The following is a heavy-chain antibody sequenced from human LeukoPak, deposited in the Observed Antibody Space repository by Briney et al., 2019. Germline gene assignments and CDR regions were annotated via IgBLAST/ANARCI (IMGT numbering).Heavy chain of an antibody. CDR2: ISSSGSTI. V-gene: IGHV3-48*03. Sequence: GGSLRLSGAASGFTFSSYEMNWVRQAPGKGLEWVSYISSSGSTIYYADSVKGRFTISRDNAKNSLYLQMHSLRAEDTAVYYCARVPYYDFWSGYQFDYWGQGTLVTVSS. CDR3: ARVPYYDFWSGYQFDY. J-gene: IGHJ4*02. CDR1: GFTFSSYE. D-gene: IGHD3-3*01.